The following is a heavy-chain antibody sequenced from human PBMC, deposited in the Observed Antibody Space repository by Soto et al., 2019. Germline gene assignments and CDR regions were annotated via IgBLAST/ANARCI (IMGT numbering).Heavy chain of an antibody. J-gene: IGHJ4*02. CDR2: IYWDYDK. CDR1: GFSLSTNGVG. V-gene: IGHV2-5*02. D-gene: IGHD3-10*02. Sequence: QITLKESGPTLVKPTQTLTLTCTFSGFSLSTNGVGVGWIRQHPGKALEWLALIYWDYDKRYSPSLKGRLTIPKDTSKNRVVHTMANMDPVDTATYYCAHSPRITMYDYWGKGTLVTVSS. CDR3: AHSPRITMYDY.